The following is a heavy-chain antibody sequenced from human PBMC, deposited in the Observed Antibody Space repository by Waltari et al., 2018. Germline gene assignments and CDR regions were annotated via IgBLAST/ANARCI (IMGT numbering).Heavy chain of an antibody. CDR3: ARVSDYYYYMDV. V-gene: IGHV4-38-2*01. CDR2: IYHSGST. Sequence: QVQLQESGPGLVKPSETLSLTCAVSGYSISSGYYWGWIRQPPGKGLEWIGSIYHSGSTYYIPSLKSRVTISVDTSKNQFSLKLSSVTAADTAVYYCARVSDYYYYMDVWGKGTTVTVSS. CDR1: GYSISSGYY. J-gene: IGHJ6*03.